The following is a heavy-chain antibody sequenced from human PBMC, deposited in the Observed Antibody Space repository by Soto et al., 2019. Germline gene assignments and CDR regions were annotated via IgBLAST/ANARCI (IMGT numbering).Heavy chain of an antibody. V-gene: IGHV3-23*01. CDR3: AKTPGYSSSWYGDY. CDR1: GFTFSSYS. D-gene: IGHD6-13*01. CDR2: VSGSGGST. J-gene: IGHJ4*02. Sequence: GGSLRLSCAASGFTFSSYSMNWVRQAPGKGLEWVSAVSGSGGSTYYADSVKGRFTISRDNSKNTLYLQMDSLRAEDTAVYFCAKTPGYSSSWYGDYWGQGTLVTVSS.